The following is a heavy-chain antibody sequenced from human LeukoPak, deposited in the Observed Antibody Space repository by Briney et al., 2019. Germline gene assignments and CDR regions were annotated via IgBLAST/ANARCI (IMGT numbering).Heavy chain of an antibody. CDR3: ARALSGDLDY. Sequence: SETLSLTCTVSGGSISSGSYYWSWIRQPAGKGLEWIGRIYTSGSTNYNPSLKSRVTISVDKSKNQFSLKLSSVTAADTAVYYCARALSGDLDYWGQGTLVTVSS. CDR1: GGSISSGSYY. CDR2: IYTSGST. V-gene: IGHV4-61*02. J-gene: IGHJ4*02. D-gene: IGHD7-27*01.